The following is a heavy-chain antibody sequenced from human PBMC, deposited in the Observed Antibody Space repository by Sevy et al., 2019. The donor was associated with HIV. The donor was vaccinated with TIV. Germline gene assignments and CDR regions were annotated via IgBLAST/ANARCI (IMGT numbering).Heavy chain of an antibody. V-gene: IGHV4-39*01. CDR1: GDSISNGDYY. CDR3: ARPQYGGSHLLFDY. CDR2: IYYSGST. Sequence: SETLSLTCTVSGDSISNGDYYWGWIRQPPGKGPEWIGSIYYSGSTYYNPSLMGRVTISVDTSRNQFSLKLSSVTAAATAVYYCARPQYGGSHLLFDYWGQGTLVTVSS. D-gene: IGHD5-12*01. J-gene: IGHJ4*02.